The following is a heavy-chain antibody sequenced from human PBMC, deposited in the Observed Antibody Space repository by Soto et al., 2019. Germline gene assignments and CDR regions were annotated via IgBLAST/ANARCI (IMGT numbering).Heavy chain of an antibody. Sequence: SETLSLTCTVSCGSVSSGSYYWSWIRQPPGKGLEWIGYIYYSGSTNYNPSLKSRVTISVDTSKNQFSLKLSSVTAADTAVYYCAREGCSSTSCFRAWANWFDPWGQGTLVTVSS. V-gene: IGHV4-61*01. CDR3: AREGCSSTSCFRAWANWFDP. D-gene: IGHD2-2*01. J-gene: IGHJ5*02. CDR2: IYYSGST. CDR1: CGSVSSGSYY.